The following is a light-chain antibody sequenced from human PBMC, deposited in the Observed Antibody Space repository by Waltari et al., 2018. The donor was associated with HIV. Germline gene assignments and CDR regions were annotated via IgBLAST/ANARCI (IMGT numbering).Light chain of an antibody. Sequence: DIQMTQSPSSLFSSVGDKVTITCRASQSVASHFAWYQQRSGAAPKLLFHSASTLDIGVSSKFRGSGSGTEFTLTIDNLQPDDLATYFCQQYDSYPWSFGQGTRVGL. CDR2: SAS. CDR1: QSVASH. CDR3: QQYDSYPWS. J-gene: IGKJ1*01. V-gene: IGKV1-5*03.